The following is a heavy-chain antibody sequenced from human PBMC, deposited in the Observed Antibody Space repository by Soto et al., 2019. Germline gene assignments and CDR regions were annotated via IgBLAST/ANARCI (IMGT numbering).Heavy chain of an antibody. CDR2: IYYSGST. J-gene: IGHJ4*02. CDR1: GGSISSGGYY. D-gene: IGHD3-22*01. V-gene: IGHV4-31*03. CDR3: ARGRNYDSSGYYRPHFDY. Sequence: QVQLQESGPGLVKPSQTLSLTCTVSGGSISSGGYYWSWIRQHPGKGLEWIGYIYYSGSTYYNPSLNSRVTISVDTSKNQFSLKLSSVTAADTAVYYCARGRNYDSSGYYRPHFDYWGQGTLVTVSS.